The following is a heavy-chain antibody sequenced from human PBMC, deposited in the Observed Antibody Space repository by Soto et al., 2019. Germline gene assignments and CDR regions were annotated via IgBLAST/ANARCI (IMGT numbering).Heavy chain of an antibody. CDR3: ARVSYYDSSGYPDY. CDR1: GYSISSGYY. CDR2: IYHSGST. Sequence: PSETLSLTCAVSGYSISSGYYWGWIRQPPGKGLEWIGSIYHSGSTYYNPSLKSRVTISVDTSKNQFSLKLSSVTAADTAVYYCARVSYYDSSGYPDYWGQGTLVTVSS. J-gene: IGHJ4*02. V-gene: IGHV4-38-2*01. D-gene: IGHD3-22*01.